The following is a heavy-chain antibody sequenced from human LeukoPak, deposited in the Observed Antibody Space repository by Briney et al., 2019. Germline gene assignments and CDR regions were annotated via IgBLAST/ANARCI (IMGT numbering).Heavy chain of an antibody. CDR2: IYTSGST. V-gene: IGHV4-4*09. J-gene: IGHJ4*02. Sequence: PSETLSLTCTVSGGSISSYYWSWIRQPPGKGLEWIGYIYTSGSTNYNPSLKSRVTISVDTSKNQFSLKLSSVTAADTAEYYCARLLGGLYYFDYWGQGTLVTVSS. CDR1: GGSISSYY. CDR3: ARLLGGLYYFDY. D-gene: IGHD3-10*01.